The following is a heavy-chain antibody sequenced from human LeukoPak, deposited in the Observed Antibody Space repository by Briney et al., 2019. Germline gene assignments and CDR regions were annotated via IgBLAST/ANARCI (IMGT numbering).Heavy chain of an antibody. Sequence: PSETLSLTCTVSGGSISSSSYYWGWIRQPPGKGLEWIGSIYYSGSTYYNPSLKSRVTISVDTSKNQFSLKLSSVTAADTAVYYCASTVAGHFDYWGQGTLVTVSS. V-gene: IGHV4-39*07. D-gene: IGHD6-19*01. CDR1: GGSISSSSYY. CDR2: IYYSGST. J-gene: IGHJ4*02. CDR3: ASTVAGHFDY.